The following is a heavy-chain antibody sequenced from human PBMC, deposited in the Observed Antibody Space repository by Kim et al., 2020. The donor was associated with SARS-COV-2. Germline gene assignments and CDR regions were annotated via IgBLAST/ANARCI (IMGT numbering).Heavy chain of an antibody. D-gene: IGHD6-6*01. J-gene: IGHJ6*01. CDR1: GGSFSGYY. V-gene: IGHV4-34*01. Sequence: SETLSLTCAVYGGSFSGYYWSWIRQPPGKGLEWIGEINHSGSTNYNPSLKSRVTISVDTSKNQFSLKLSSVTAADTAVYYCARARGHSSSWYYYSGMDV. CDR2: INHSGST. CDR3: ARARGHSSSWYYYSGMDV.